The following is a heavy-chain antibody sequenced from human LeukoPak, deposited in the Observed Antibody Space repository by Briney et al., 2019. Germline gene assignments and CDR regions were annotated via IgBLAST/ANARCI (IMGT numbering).Heavy chain of an antibody. CDR2: ISNSGDT. CDR3: ARGGLIPHD. Sequence: GGSLRLSCAASGFTFSSYDMHWVRQATGKGLEWVSVISNSGDTYYADSVKGRFTISRENAQNSVYLQMNSLRAGDTAVYFCARGGLIPHDWGQGTLVTVSS. J-gene: IGHJ4*02. D-gene: IGHD3-16*01. CDR1: GFTFSSYD. V-gene: IGHV3-13*04.